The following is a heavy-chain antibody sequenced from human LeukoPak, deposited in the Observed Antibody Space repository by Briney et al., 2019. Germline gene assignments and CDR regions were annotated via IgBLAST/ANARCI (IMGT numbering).Heavy chain of an antibody. CDR1: GFTFSSYG. Sequence: GGSLRLSCAASGFTFSSYGMHWVRQAPGKGLEWVAVISYDGSNKYYADSVKGRFTISRDNSKNTLYLQMNSLRAEDTAVYYCAKGESGLDWFDPWGQGTLVTVSS. D-gene: IGHD3/OR15-3a*01. J-gene: IGHJ5*02. V-gene: IGHV3-30*18. CDR2: ISYDGSNK. CDR3: AKGESGLDWFDP.